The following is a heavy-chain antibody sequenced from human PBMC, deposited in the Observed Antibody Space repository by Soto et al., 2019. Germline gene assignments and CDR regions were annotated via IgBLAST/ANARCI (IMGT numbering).Heavy chain of an antibody. CDR2: INVGDGNT. D-gene: IGHD3-3*01. V-gene: IGHV1-3*01. CDR1: GYTFTRYV. J-gene: IGHJ4*02. CDR3: AREAAGDFWSGNQYAESFDF. Sequence: QVHLVQSGAEVKKPGASVKVSCKTSGYTFTRYVMYWVRQAPGQRLEWMGLINVGDGNTKYSEKFQGRVTITRDTSASTAYMELSRLKSEDTAVYYCAREAAGDFWSGNQYAESFDFWCQGTLVTVS.